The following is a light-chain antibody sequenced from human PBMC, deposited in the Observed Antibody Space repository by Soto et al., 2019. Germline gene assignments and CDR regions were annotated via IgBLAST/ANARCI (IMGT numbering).Light chain of an antibody. CDR3: GTWDSSMSAVV. J-gene: IGLJ2*01. CDR2: YNN. CDR1: SSNIGNNY. Sequence: QSVLTQPPSVSAAPGQTVTISCSGSSSNIGNNYVSWYQQLPGTAPKLLIYYNNKRPSGIPARFSGSKYGTSATLGITGLQTGDEADYYCGTWDSSMSAVVFGGGTKLTVL. V-gene: IGLV1-51*01.